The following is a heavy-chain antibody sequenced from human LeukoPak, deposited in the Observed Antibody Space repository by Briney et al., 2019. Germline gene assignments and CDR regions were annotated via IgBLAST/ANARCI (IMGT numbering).Heavy chain of an antibody. CDR1: GYSISSGYY. CDR3: ARHGGLVPAAGIDY. Sequence: PSETLSLTCAVSGYSISSGYYWGWIRPPPGKGLEWIGSIYHCGSTYYNPSLKSRVTISVDTSKNQFSLKLSSVTAADTAVYYCARHGGLVPAAGIDYWGQGTLVTVSS. V-gene: IGHV4-38-2*01. CDR2: IYHCGST. D-gene: IGHD2-2*01. J-gene: IGHJ4*02.